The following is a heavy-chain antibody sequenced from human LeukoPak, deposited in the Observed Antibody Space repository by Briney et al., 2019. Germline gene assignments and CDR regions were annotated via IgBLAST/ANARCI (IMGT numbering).Heavy chain of an antibody. D-gene: IGHD3-16*01. J-gene: IGHJ6*03. CDR3: ARARGDSPRIYYYMDV. CDR1: GDSISIGDYR. CDR2: IYYIGTA. V-gene: IGHV4-30-4*01. Sequence: SQTLSLTCSVSGDSISIGDYRWSWIRQFPGKGLEWIGYIYYIGTAYYNPSLRSRVALSADTSKNQFSLKLNSVTVADSAVYFCARARGDSPRIYYYMDVRGKGTTVTVSS.